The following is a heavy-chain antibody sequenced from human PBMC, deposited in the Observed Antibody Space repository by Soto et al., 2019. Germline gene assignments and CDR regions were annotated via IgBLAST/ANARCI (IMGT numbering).Heavy chain of an antibody. CDR2: INGRGNYI. CDR3: VREDGKVGTNSAFDY. J-gene: IGHJ4*02. D-gene: IGHD1-26*01. Sequence: GGSLRLSCASSGCTFSTYKMNWVRQAPGKGLEWVSSINGRGNYIYYAESVKGRFTISRDNAKNSLYLQMDRLRAEDTALHYYVREDGKVGTNSAFDYWGLGALVTVYS. V-gene: IGHV3-21*01. CDR1: GCTFSTYK.